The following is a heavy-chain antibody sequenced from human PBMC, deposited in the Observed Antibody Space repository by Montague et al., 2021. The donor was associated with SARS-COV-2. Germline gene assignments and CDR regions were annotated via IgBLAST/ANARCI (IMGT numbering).Heavy chain of an antibody. V-gene: IGHV4-61*02. Sequence: TLSLTCAAPGGSIITGSNFYWGWIRQSAGKGLEWIGRIHSSGGTNYNPSLKSRLTMSVDSSANQFSLKLTSVTAADTAVYYCARDYYDSTGLNWFDPWGQGLLATVSS. CDR3: ARDYYDSTGLNWFDP. J-gene: IGHJ5*02. D-gene: IGHD3-22*01. CDR2: IHSSGGT. CDR1: GGSIITGSNFY.